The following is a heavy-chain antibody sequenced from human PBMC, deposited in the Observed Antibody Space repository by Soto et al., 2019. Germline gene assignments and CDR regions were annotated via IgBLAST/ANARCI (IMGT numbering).Heavy chain of an antibody. CDR2: IYYSGST. CDR1: GGSISSYY. Sequence: SETLSLTCTVSGGSISSYYWSWIRQPPGKGLEWIGYIYYSGSTNYNPSLKSRVTISVDTSKNQFSLKLSSVTAADTAVYYCAGRYSIAFDIWGQGIMVTVS. D-gene: IGHD6-13*01. CDR3: AGRYSIAFDI. J-gene: IGHJ3*02. V-gene: IGHV4-59*08.